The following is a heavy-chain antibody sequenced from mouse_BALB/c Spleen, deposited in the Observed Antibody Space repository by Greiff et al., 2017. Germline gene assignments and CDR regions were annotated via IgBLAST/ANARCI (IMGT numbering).Heavy chain of an antibody. Sequence: EVKLEESGGGLVQPGGSLKLSCAASGFTFSSYTMSWVRQTPEKRLEWVAYISNGGGSTYYPDTVKGRFTISRDNAKNTLYLQMSSLKSEDTAMYYCARSDGPYAMDYWGQGTSVTVSS. CDR3: ARSDGPYAMDY. V-gene: IGHV5-12-2*01. J-gene: IGHJ4*01. D-gene: IGHD2-3*01. CDR1: GFTFSSYT. CDR2: ISNGGGST.